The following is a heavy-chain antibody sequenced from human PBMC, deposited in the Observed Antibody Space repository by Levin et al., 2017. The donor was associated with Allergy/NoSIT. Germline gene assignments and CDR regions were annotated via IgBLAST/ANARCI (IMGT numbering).Heavy chain of an antibody. CDR1: GFTFSDYY. CDR2: ISSSGSTI. CDR3: ARRAGNFYSNYYYYGMDV. Sequence: RGESLKISCAASGFTFSDYYMSWIRQAPGKGLEWVSYISSSGSTIYYADSVKGRFTISRDNAKNSLYLQMNSLRAEDTAVYYCARRAGNFYSNYYYYGMDVWGQGTTVTVSS. V-gene: IGHV3-11*01. D-gene: IGHD4-11*01. J-gene: IGHJ6*02.